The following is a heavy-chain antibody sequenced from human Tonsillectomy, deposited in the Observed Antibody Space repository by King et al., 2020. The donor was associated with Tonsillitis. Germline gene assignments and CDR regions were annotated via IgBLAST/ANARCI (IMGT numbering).Heavy chain of an antibody. Sequence: TLKESGSVLVKPTETLTLTCTVSGFSLSNARMGVSWIRQPPGKALELLAHIFSNDEKSYNTPLKSRLTSAKDTSKSQVVLTMTNMDPVDTATYFCARILKPDPFDIWGQGTMVTVSS. J-gene: IGHJ3*02. CDR1: GFSLSNARMG. CDR3: ARILKPDPFDI. CDR2: IFSNDEK. V-gene: IGHV2-26*01.